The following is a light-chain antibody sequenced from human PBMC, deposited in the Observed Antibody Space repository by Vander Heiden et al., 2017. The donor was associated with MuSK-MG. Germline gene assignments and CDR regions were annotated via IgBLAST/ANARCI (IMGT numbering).Light chain of an antibody. V-gene: IGKV1-9*01. J-gene: IGKJ3*01. CDR3: QQLSSYPFT. CDR2: AAS. Sequence: IQLTQSPSSLSASVGDRVTITRRASQGIGSTLAWYQQRPGKAPKVLIYAASTLQSGVPSRFSGSGSGTDFTLTISSLQSEDFATYCCQQLSSYPFTFGHGTKVDIK. CDR1: QGIGST.